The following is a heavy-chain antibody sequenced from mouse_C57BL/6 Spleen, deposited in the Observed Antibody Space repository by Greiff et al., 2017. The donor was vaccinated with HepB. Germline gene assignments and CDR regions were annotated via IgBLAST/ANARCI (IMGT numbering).Heavy chain of an antibody. D-gene: IGHD2-1*01. Sequence: EVKLMESGGGLVQPGGSLKLSCAASGFTFSDYGMAWVRQAPRKGPEWVAFISNLAYSIYYADTVTGRFTISRENAKNTLYLEMSSLRSEDTAMYYCARLDGNYAMDYWGQGTSVTVSS. CDR2: ISNLAYSI. J-gene: IGHJ4*01. CDR3: ARLDGNYAMDY. V-gene: IGHV5-15*01. CDR1: GFTFSDYG.